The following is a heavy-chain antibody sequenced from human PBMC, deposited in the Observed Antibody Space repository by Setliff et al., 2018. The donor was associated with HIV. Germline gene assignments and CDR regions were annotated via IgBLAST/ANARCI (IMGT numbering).Heavy chain of an antibody. CDR3: ATKVYCTNGVCLDAFDL. J-gene: IGHJ3*01. CDR1: GYTFTSYD. V-gene: IGHV1-8*02. CDR2: MNPNSGNT. D-gene: IGHD2-8*01. Sequence: ASVKVSCKASGYTFTSYDINWVRQATGQGLEWMGWMNPNSGNTGYAQKFQGRVTMTRDTSSSTAYMELSRLRSDDTAVYYCATKVYCTNGVCLDAFDLWGQG.